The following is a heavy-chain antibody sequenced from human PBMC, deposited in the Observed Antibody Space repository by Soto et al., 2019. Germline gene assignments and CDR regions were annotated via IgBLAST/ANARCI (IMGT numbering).Heavy chain of an antibody. Sequence: PGGSLRLSCAVSGFTFSGYYMNWIRQAPGKGLEWISYTSSTGTTIHHADSVQGRFTISRDNTKNSLYLQMNSLRAEDTAVYYCARGSGYQFDYWGQGTLVTVSS. V-gene: IGHV3-11*01. CDR2: TSSTGTTI. J-gene: IGHJ4*02. CDR1: GFTFSGYY. D-gene: IGHD5-12*01. CDR3: ARGSGYQFDY.